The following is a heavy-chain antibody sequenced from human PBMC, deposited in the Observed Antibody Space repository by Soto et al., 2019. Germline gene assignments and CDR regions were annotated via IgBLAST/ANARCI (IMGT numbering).Heavy chain of an antibody. D-gene: IGHD3-10*01. CDR3: ARDGYDGSGSPYPAY. V-gene: IGHV4-59*01. CDR1: GGSMSEYF. Sequence: SETLSLTCSVSGGSMSEYFWSWIRQSPGKGLEWIGYIYYLGSTDYNPSLKSRVTISVDTSKRQFSLRLTSVTAADTAVYYCARDGYDGSGSPYPAYWGPGTQVT. J-gene: IGHJ4*02. CDR2: IYYLGST.